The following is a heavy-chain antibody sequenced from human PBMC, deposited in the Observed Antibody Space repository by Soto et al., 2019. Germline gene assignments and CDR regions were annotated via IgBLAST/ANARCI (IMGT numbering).Heavy chain of an antibody. CDR1: GFTFSDYG. V-gene: IGHV3-64D*06. CDR3: VKSAFPSVSHYFDY. Sequence: QAGGSLRLSCSASGFTFSDYGMHWVRQAPGSGLESVAAITNNGGATYHVDSVKGRFTVSRDNSKNTLFLQMTSLRPEDTAVYYCVKSAFPSVSHYFDYWGQGILVTVSS. CDR2: ITNNGGAT. J-gene: IGHJ4*02. D-gene: IGHD3-10*01.